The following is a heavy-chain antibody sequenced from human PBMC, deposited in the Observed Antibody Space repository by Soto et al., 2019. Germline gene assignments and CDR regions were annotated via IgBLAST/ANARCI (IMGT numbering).Heavy chain of an antibody. V-gene: IGHV1-18*01. D-gene: IGHD3-22*01. Sequence: ASVKVSCKASGYTFTSYGISWVRQASGQGLEWMGWISTYNGNTNYAQKLQGRVTMTTDTSTSTAYMELRSLRSDDTAVYYCARGGYYDSSGYYYRDAFDIWGQGTMVTVSS. CDR1: GYTFTSYG. J-gene: IGHJ3*02. CDR2: ISTYNGNT. CDR3: ARGGYYDSSGYYYRDAFDI.